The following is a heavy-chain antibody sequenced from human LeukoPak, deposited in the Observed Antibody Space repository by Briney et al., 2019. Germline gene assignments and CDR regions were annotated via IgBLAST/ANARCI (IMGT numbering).Heavy chain of an antibody. V-gene: IGHV3-48*01. CDR1: GFTFSSYS. J-gene: IGHJ4*02. Sequence: GGSLRLSCAASGFTFSSYSMNWVRQAPGKGLEWVSYISSSSSTIYYADSVKGRFTISRDNAKNSLYLQMNSLRAEDTAVYYCARPVVPAAKLGGYFDYWGQGTLVTVSS. CDR2: ISSSSSTI. CDR3: ARPVVPAAKLGGYFDY. D-gene: IGHD2-2*01.